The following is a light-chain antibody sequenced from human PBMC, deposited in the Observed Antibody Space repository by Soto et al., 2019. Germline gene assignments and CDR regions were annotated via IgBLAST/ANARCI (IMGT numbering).Light chain of an antibody. Sequence: DIVMTQTPLSLPVTLGQPASISCRSSEGLAFLSWLHQRPGQPPRFLIYKISQRFSGVPDRFSGSGAGTNFTLKISGVEPEDVGVYYCVQGKQFPFTFGPGTRVDIQ. J-gene: IGKJ3*01. CDR1: EGLAF. V-gene: IGKV2-24*01. CDR2: KIS. CDR3: VQGKQFPFT.